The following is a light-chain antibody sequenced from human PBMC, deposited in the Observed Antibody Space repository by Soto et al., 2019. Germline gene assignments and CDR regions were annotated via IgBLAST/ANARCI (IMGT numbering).Light chain of an antibody. CDR3: QRDSNVPPYT. V-gene: IGKV1-12*01. Sequence: DIQMTQSPSFVSAYVGDRVTITCRASQGIDRWLAWYQQKPGKAPKILIYSASTMQSGVPSRFIGTGYGTDFTLTISSLQTEDFATFFCQRDSNVPPYTFGQGTKVEIK. J-gene: IGKJ2*01. CDR1: QGIDRW. CDR2: SAS.